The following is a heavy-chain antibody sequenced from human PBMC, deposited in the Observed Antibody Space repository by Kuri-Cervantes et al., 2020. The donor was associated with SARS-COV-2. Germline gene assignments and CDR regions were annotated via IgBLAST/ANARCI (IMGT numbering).Heavy chain of an antibody. CDR2: ISYDGSNK. CDR1: GFTFSSYA. V-gene: IGHV3-30-3*01. J-gene: IGHJ6*03. CDR3: ARGDYSSGYYYYYIDV. D-gene: IGHD4-11*01. Sequence: GGSLRLSCAASGFTFSSYAMHWVRQAPGKGLEWVAVISYDGSNKYYADSVKGRFTISRDNSKNTLYLQMNSLRAEDTAVYYCARGDYSSGYYYYYIDVWGKGTTVTVSS.